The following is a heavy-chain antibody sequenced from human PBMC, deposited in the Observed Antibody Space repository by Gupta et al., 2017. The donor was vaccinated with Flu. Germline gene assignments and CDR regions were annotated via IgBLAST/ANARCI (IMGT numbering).Heavy chain of an antibody. Sequence: DVQLLESGGGLVQPGGSLRLSCVASGFTFSTYAMTWVRQAPGKGLEWVSSISDSGGSTYYAGSVKGRFTVSRDNSKNTLYLQMDSLRAEDTAVYYCAKNFRPTGDCSGGTCHCCNDFWGQGTLVTVSS. CDR3: AKNFRPTGDCSGGTCHCCNDF. CDR2: ISDSGGST. V-gene: IGHV3-23*01. CDR1: GFTFSTYA. J-gene: IGHJ4*02. D-gene: IGHD2-15*01.